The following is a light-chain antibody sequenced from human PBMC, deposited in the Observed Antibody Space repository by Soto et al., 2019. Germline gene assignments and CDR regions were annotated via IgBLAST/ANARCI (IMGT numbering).Light chain of an antibody. CDR3: QQCCASPRT. V-gene: IGKV3D-15*01. Sequence: DILMTQSPATLSASPGERATITCRASQSVSSNLAWYQQKPGQPPKLLIHGASTMAPGIPARFSASGSGTDFTLTISRLEPEDSAVYYCQQCCASPRTFGQGTKVDIK. J-gene: IGKJ1*01. CDR2: GAS. CDR1: QSVSSN.